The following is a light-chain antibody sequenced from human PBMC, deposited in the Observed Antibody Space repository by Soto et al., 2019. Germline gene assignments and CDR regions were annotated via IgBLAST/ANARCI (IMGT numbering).Light chain of an antibody. Sequence: QSVLTQPPSVSGAPGQRVTISCTGNSSNIGAGYGVHWYQQLPGRAPKLLIYGNTNRPSGVPDRFSGSKSGTSASLAITGLQAEDEADYYCQSYDSSLSGSYVFGPGTKVTVL. CDR1: SSNIGAGYG. CDR2: GNT. CDR3: QSYDSSLSGSYV. V-gene: IGLV1-40*01. J-gene: IGLJ1*01.